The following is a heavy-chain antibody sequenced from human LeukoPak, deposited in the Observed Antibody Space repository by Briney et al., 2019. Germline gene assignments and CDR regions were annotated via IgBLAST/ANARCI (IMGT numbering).Heavy chain of an antibody. J-gene: IGHJ3*02. V-gene: IGHV3-53*01. D-gene: IGHD2-21*02. CDR2: IYSGGST. CDR3: SRGGGDLAYCGGDCFSDAFDI. Sequence: PGGSLRLSCAASGFTFSSNYMSWVRQAPGKGLEWVSVIYSGGSTYYSDSVKGRFTISRANSKNTLYLQMKSPTAEATRLYFLSRGGGDLAYCGGDCFSDAFDIWGQGTMVTVSS. CDR1: GFTFSSNY.